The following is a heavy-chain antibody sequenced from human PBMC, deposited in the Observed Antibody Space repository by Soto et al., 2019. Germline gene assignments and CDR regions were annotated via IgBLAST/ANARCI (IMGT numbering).Heavy chain of an antibody. D-gene: IGHD2-15*01. Sequence: GGSLRLSCAASGFTFSSYAMSWVRQAPGKGLEWVSAISGSGGSTYYADSVKGRFTISRDNSKNTLYLQMNSLRAEDTAVYYCAKGYPYCSGGSCVYGMDVWGQGTTVTVS. CDR2: ISGSGGST. J-gene: IGHJ6*02. CDR1: GFTFSSYA. V-gene: IGHV3-23*01. CDR3: AKGYPYCSGGSCVYGMDV.